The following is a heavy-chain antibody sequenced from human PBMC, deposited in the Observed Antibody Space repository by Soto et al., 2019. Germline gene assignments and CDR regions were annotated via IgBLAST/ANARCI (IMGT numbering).Heavy chain of an antibody. CDR2: IYYSGST. Sequence: SETLSLTCTVSGGSISSYYWSWIRQPPGKGLEWIGYIYYSGSTNYNPSLKSRVTISVDTSKNQFSLKLSSVTAADTAVYYCARSLGQEFEYSSPPRWFDTWGQGTLGTVCS. V-gene: IGHV4-59*01. CDR1: GGSISSYY. D-gene: IGHD6-6*01. J-gene: IGHJ5*02. CDR3: ARSLGQEFEYSSPPRWFDT.